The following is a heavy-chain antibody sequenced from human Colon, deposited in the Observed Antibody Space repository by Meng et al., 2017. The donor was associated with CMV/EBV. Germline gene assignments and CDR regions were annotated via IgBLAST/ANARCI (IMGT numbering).Heavy chain of an antibody. J-gene: IGHJ3*02. CDR1: GFTFSDYA. Sequence: GGPLRPSCAALGFTFSDYAMTWVRQAPGKGLEWVTTAGGTGYTTYYADSVKGRFTISRDNSKNTLSLEMSSLRAEDTAVYYCVKGFLSGSYYPRDAFDIWGQGTMVTVSS. D-gene: IGHD3-10*01. CDR2: AGGTGYTT. V-gene: IGHV3-23*01. CDR3: VKGFLSGSYYPRDAFDI.